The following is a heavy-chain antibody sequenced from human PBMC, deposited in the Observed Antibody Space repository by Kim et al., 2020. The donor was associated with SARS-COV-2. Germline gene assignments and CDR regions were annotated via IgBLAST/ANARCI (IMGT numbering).Heavy chain of an antibody. Sequence: ASVKVSCKASGYTFTSYYMHWVRQAPGQGLEWMGIINPSGGSTSYAQKFQGRVTMTRDTSTSTVYMELSSLRSEDTAVYYCARSSPIQRWGVVAAFDAFDIWGQGTMVTVSS. V-gene: IGHV1-46*01. CDR2: INPSGGST. D-gene: IGHD2-15*01. CDR3: ARSSPIQRWGVVAAFDAFDI. J-gene: IGHJ3*02. CDR1: GYTFTSYY.